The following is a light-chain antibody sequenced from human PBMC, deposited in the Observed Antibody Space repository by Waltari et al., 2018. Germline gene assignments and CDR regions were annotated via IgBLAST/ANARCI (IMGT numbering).Light chain of an antibody. V-gene: IGKV1-39*01. J-gene: IGKJ4*01. CDR2: AAS. CDR1: QSIDSN. CDR3: QQRYSNPVT. Sequence: IQMTQSPSSLSASVGDRVTITCRASQSIDSNLTWYQQKPGKAPNVLIYAASTLQSGVPPRFSGSVSGTEFTLTISSLQPEDFATYHCQQRYSNPVTFGGGTKVDMK.